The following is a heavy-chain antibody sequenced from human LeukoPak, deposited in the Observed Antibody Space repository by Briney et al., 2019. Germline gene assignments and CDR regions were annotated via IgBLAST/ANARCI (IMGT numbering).Heavy chain of an antibody. CDR2: IIGSSSNT. CDR3: ARARYTWGHDGFDI. D-gene: IGHD1-14*01. CDR1: GYTFMSHG. J-gene: IGHJ3*02. Sequence: ASVKVSCKAYGYTFMSHGISWVRQAPGQGLEWMGWIIGSSSNTNYAQKIQGRVTMTTDKSTTTAYMELRSLRSDDTAVYYCARARYTWGHDGFDIWGKGKMVTVSS. V-gene: IGHV1-18*01.